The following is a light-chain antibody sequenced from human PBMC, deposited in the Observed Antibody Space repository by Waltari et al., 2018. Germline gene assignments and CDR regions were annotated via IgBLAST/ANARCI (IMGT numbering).Light chain of an antibody. J-gene: IGKJ4*01. Sequence: IVMTQSPESLAVSLGERATINCKYSQSLLYRPNNQNYLTWYQRKPGQPPKLLISWASTRESGVPDRFSGSGSGTDFTLTISSLQAEDVAVYYCQQSYTTPLTFGGGTRVEIK. V-gene: IGKV4-1*01. CDR1: QSLLYRPNNQNY. CDR3: QQSYTTPLT. CDR2: WAS.